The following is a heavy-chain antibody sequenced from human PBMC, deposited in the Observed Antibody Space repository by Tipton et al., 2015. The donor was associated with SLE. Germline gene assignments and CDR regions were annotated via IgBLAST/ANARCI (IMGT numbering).Heavy chain of an antibody. CDR2: IKEDGSDK. CDR3: ARDGGSLEDYMDV. V-gene: IGHV3-7*01. J-gene: IGHJ6*03. D-gene: IGHD1-26*01. Sequence: SLRLSCVASGFTFSSNWMSWVRQTPGKGLEWVANIKEDGSDKYYVDSVKGRFTISRDNAKNSLYLQTNSLSAEDTAVYYCARDGGSLEDYMDVWGKGTTVTVSS. CDR1: GFTFSSNW.